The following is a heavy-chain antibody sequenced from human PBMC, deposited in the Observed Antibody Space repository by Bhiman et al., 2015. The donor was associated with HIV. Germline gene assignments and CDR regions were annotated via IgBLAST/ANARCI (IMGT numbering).Heavy chain of an antibody. CDR1: GFTFGEYA. Sequence: EVQLVESGGGLVPPGRPLRLSCAGSGFTFGEYAMHWVRHTPGKGLEWVSGISWNSDKVAYADSVKDRFTISRDNAKSSLYLQMNSLSGEDTALYYCAKSKYHYNFWSGYYDYWGQGAQVSVSS. CDR3: AKSKYHYNFWSGYYDY. D-gene: IGHD3-3*01. V-gene: IGHV3-9*01. J-gene: IGHJ4*02. CDR2: ISWNSDKV.